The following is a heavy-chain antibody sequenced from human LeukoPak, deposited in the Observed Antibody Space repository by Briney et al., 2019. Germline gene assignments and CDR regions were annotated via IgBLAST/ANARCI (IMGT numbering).Heavy chain of an antibody. J-gene: IGHJ4*02. CDR1: GGSISSGGYS. CDR2: IYHSGST. D-gene: IGHD1-26*01. Sequence: SQTLSLTCAVSGGSISSGGYSWSWIRQPPGKGLEWIGYIYHSGSTYYNPSLRSRVTISVDRSKNQFSLKLSSVTAADTAVYYCARDITWSGSIDYWGQGTLVTVSS. V-gene: IGHV4-30-2*01. CDR3: ARDITWSGSIDY.